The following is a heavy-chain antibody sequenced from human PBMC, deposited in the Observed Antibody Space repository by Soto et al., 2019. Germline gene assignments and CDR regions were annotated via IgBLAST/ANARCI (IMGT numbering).Heavy chain of an antibody. CDR1: GGSISSYY. Sequence: QVQLQESGPGLVKPSETLSLTCTVSGGSISSYYWSWIRQPPGKGLGWIGYIHYSGSTNYNPSLKSRVTISVDTSKNQFSLKLSSVTAADTAVYYCARGSSGYSYGLDYWGQGTLVTVSS. J-gene: IGHJ4*02. CDR2: IHYSGST. D-gene: IGHD5-18*01. V-gene: IGHV4-59*08. CDR3: ARGSSGYSYGLDY.